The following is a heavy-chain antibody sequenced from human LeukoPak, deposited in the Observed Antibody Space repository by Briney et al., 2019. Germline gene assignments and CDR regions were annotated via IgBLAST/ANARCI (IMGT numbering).Heavy chain of an antibody. CDR2: ISAYNGNT. J-gene: IGHJ4*02. CDR1: GYTFTSYG. D-gene: IGHD2-15*01. V-gene: IGHV1-18*01. CDR3: AILRGYCSGGSCYSGDRVFDY. Sequence: ASVKVSCKASGYTFTSYGISWVRQAPGQGLEWMGWISAYNGNTNYAQKLQGRVTMTTDTSASTAYMELRSLSSDDTAVYYCAILRGYCSGGSCYSGDRVFDYWGQGTLVTVSS.